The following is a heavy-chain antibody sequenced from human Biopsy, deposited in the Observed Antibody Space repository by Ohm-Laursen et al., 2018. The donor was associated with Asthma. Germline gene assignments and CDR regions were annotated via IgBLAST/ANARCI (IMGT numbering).Heavy chain of an antibody. D-gene: IGHD3-22*01. V-gene: IGHV3-53*01. CDR1: GFMISAKY. J-gene: IGHJ4*02. CDR3: ATPYYYDSSGWGY. CDR2: IYSGGDT. Sequence: SLRLSCAVSGFMISAKYINWARQAPGKGLEWVSTIYSGGDTFYAESVQGRFTISRDYSKNTVYLQMHSLTTEDTAVYFCATPYYYDSSGWGYWGQGTLVTVSS.